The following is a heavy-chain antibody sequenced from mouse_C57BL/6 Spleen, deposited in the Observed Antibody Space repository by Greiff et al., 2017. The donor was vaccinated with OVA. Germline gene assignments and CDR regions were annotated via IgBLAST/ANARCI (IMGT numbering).Heavy chain of an antibody. J-gene: IGHJ2*01. CDR1: GYTFTSYW. CDR3: ARKKYYYGSSSYYFDY. D-gene: IGHD1-1*01. CDR2: IDPSDSYT. Sequence: VQLQQPGAELVMPGASVKLSCKASGYTFTSYWMHWVKQRPGQGLEWIGAIDPSDSYTNYNQKFKGKSTLTVDKSSSTAYMQLSSLTSEDSAVYYCARKKYYYGSSSYYFDYWGQGTTLTVSS. V-gene: IGHV1-69*01.